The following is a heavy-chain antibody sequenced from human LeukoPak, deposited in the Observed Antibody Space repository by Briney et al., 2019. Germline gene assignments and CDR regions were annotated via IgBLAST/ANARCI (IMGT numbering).Heavy chain of an antibody. V-gene: IGHV3-48*04. CDR3: ARGRIVVVPAAIPTNNWFDP. CDR2: ISSSSSTI. D-gene: IGHD2-2*01. CDR1: GFTFSSYS. Sequence: PGWSLRLSCAASGFTFSSYSMNWVRLAPGKGLEWVSYISSSSSTIYYADSVKGRFTISRDNAKNSLYLQMNSLRAEDTAVYYCARGRIVVVPAAIPTNNWFDPWGQGTLVTVSS. J-gene: IGHJ5*02.